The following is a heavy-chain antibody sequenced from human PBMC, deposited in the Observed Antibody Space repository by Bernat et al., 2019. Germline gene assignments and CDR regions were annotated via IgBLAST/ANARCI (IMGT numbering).Heavy chain of an antibody. D-gene: IGHD6-13*01. CDR3: ARKEGSSWYYMDV. CDR2: IWHSGSL. J-gene: IGHJ6*03. V-gene: IGHV4-4*02. CDR1: GGSLSSSNW. Sequence: QVQLQESGPGLVKPSGTLSLTCAVSGGSLSSSNWWTWVRQPPGKGLEWIGEIWHSGSLNYNPSLNSRVTISVDNAKHQFSLKLTSGTAADTAGYYCARKEGSSWYYMDVWGKGTTVAVFS.